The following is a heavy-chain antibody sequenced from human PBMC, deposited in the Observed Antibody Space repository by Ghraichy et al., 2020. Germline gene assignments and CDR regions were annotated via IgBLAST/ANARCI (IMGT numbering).Heavy chain of an antibody. J-gene: IGHJ4*02. Sequence: GGSLKLSCAASGFTFSDSAVHWVRQASGKGLEWVGRIRSEPYNYATAYAASVEGRFTISRDDSKNTAYLQMDSLRTEDTAVYFCCRHGWANNDFGDRGFDYWGQGTLVTVPS. D-gene: IGHD4-17*01. CDR2: IRSEPYNYAT. V-gene: IGHV3-73*01. CDR1: GFTFSDSA. CDR3: CRHGWANNDFGDRGFDY.